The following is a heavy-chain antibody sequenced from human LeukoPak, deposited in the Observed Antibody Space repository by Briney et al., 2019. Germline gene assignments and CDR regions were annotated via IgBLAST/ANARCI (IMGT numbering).Heavy chain of an antibody. V-gene: IGHV3-53*01. J-gene: IGHJ6*02. D-gene: IGHD5-18*01. CDR1: GFTVRSNY. Sequence: GGSLRLSCAASGFTVRSNYMSWVRQAPGKGLEWVSVIYSGGSTYYAVSVKGRFTISRDNSKNTLYLQMNSLRAEDTAVYYCARGYTYYYGMDVWGQGTTVTVSS. CDR2: IYSGGST. CDR3: ARGYTYYYGMDV.